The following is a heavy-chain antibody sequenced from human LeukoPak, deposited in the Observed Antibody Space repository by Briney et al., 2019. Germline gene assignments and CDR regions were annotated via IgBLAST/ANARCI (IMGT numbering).Heavy chain of an antibody. CDR2: IRSKAYGGTT. CDR1: GFTFGDYA. V-gene: IGHV3-49*04. Sequence: GGSLRLSCTASGFTFGDYAMSWVRQAPGKGLEWVGFIRSKAYGGTTEYAASVKGRFTISRDDSKSIAYLQMNSLKTEDTAVYYCTREGFGVALGGFDIWGQGTMVTVSS. CDR3: TREGFGVALGGFDI. J-gene: IGHJ3*02. D-gene: IGHD3-3*01.